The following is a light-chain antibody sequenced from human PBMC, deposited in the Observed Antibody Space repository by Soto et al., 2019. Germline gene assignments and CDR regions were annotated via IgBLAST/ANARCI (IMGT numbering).Light chain of an antibody. Sequence: QLVLTQPASVSGSPGQSITMSCTGTSSDVGGYIYVSWYQQHPGKAPKLMIYDVSNRPSGVSNRFSGSKSGNTASLTISGLQAEDEADYYCTSYASGSTVVFGGGTKLTVL. J-gene: IGLJ2*01. V-gene: IGLV2-14*01. CDR3: TSYASGSTVV. CDR2: DVS. CDR1: SSDVGGYIY.